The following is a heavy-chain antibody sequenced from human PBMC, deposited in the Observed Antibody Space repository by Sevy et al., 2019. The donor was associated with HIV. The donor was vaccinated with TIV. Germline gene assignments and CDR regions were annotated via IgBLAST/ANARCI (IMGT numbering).Heavy chain of an antibody. CDR1: GFTFRDYP. Sequence: GGSLRLSCAASGFTFRDYPMNWIRQAPGKGLEWLSYISRASDSIYYADSVMGRFTVSRDNAKNSLYLQMGRLSDEDTAIYYCAREHTGSFPDFWGQGTLVTVSS. CDR2: ISRASDSI. CDR3: AREHTGSFPDF. D-gene: IGHD1-26*01. V-gene: IGHV3-48*02. J-gene: IGHJ4*02.